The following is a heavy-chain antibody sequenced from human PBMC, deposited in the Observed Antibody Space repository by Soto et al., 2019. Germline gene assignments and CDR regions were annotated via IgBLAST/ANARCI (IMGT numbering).Heavy chain of an antibody. CDR3: ARDSSGPSST. J-gene: IGHJ4*02. CDR2: ISSDGSNK. D-gene: IGHD6-19*01. CDR1: GFTFSSSG. V-gene: IGHV3-30*03. Sequence: QVQLVESGGGVVQPGRSLRLSCAASGFTFSSSGMHWVRQAPGKGLEWVAIISSDGSNKYYADSVKGRFTISRDNSKNTLYLQMNSLRAEDTAVYYCARDSSGPSSTGGQGTLVTVSS.